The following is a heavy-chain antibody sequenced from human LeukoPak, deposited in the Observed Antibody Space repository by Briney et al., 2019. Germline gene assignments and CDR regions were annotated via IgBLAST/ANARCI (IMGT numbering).Heavy chain of an antibody. V-gene: IGHV4-39*07. CDR3: ARDPGHFCNTTGYPKGN. Sequence: SETLSLTCTVSGDSISSSTYYWGWIRQPPGKGLEWIGSMYYGGNTYYNPSLRGRVTMSVDTSKNRFSLNLTFVTAADTAIYYCARDPGHFCNTTGYPKGNWGQGTLVTVSS. D-gene: IGHD2/OR15-2a*01. CDR1: GDSISSSTYY. J-gene: IGHJ4*02. CDR2: MYYGGNT.